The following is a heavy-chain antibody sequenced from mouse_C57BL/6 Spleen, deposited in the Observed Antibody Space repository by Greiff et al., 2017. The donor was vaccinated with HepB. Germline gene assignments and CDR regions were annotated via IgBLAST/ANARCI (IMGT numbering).Heavy chain of an antibody. V-gene: IGHV1-74*01. CDR3: AMEGYYYGSSYDYFDY. D-gene: IGHD1-1*01. J-gene: IGHJ2*01. CDR2: IHPSDSDT. Sequence: QVQLQQPGAELVKPGASVKVSCKASGYTFTSYWMHWVKQRPGQGLEWIGRIHPSDSDTNYNQKFKGKATLTVDKSSSTAYMQLSSLTSEDSAVYYCAMEGYYYGSSYDYFDYWGQGTTLTVSS. CDR1: GYTFTSYW.